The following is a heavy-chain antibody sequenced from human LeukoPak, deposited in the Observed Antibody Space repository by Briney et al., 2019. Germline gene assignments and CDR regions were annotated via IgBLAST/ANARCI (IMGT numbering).Heavy chain of an antibody. Sequence: PGGSLRLSCVASGFTFGSYAMSWVRQAPGKGLEWLSYISGSGNTIYYADSVKGRFTISRHNAKNSLYLQMDSLRVEDTAIYYCARVMIRGWFDPWGQGTLVTVSS. J-gene: IGHJ5*02. CDR3: ARVMIRGWFDP. D-gene: IGHD3-22*01. CDR2: ISGSGNTI. V-gene: IGHV3-48*03. CDR1: GFTFGSYA.